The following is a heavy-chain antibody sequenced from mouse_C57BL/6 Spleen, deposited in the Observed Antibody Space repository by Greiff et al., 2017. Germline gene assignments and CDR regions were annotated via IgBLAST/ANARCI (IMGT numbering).Heavy chain of an antibody. CDR1: GYSITSGYY. D-gene: IGHD2-3*01. J-gene: IGHJ2*01. Sequence: EVKLEESGPGLVKPSQSLSLTCSVTGYSITSGYYWNWIRQFPGNKLEWMGYISYDGSNNYNPSLKNRISITRDPSKNQFFLKLNSVTTEDTATYYCARDRIYDGYPYYFDYWGQGTTLTVSS. V-gene: IGHV3-6*01. CDR2: ISYDGSN. CDR3: ARDRIYDGYPYYFDY.